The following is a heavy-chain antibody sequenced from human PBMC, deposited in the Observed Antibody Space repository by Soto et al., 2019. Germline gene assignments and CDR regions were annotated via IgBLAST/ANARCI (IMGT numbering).Heavy chain of an antibody. CDR2: INAGNGNT. CDR1: GYTFTSYA. V-gene: IGHV1-3*01. D-gene: IGHD6-19*01. CDR3: ARVQCSSGWFFPFDI. J-gene: IGHJ3*02. Sequence: GASVKVSCKASGYTFTSYAMHWVRQAPGQRLEWMGWINAGNGNTKYSQKFQGRVTITRDTSASTAYMELSSLRSEDTAVYYCARVQCSSGWFFPFDIWGQGTMVTVSS.